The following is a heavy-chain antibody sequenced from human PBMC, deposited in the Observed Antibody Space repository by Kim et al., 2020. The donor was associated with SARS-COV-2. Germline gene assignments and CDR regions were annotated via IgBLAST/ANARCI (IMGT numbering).Heavy chain of an antibody. D-gene: IGHD1-7*01. V-gene: IGHV3-64D*06. CDR2: GAST. CDR3: VKNWNSDH. J-gene: IGHJ5*02. Sequence: GASTYYAHSVKSKFTISRDNPKNTLYLQMSSLRAEDTAVYYCVKNWNSDHWGQGTLVTVSS.